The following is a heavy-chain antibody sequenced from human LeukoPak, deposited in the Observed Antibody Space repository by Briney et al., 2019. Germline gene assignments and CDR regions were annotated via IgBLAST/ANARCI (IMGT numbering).Heavy chain of an antibody. Sequence: GSLRLSCAASGFTFSTYAMNWVRQAPGKGLEWVSGISGSGGSTYYADSVKGRFTISRVNSKNTLYLQMNSLRAEDTAVYYCAKTPLYSSSWYFDYWGQGTLVTVSS. CDR2: ISGSGGST. CDR3: AKTPLYSSSWYFDY. CDR1: GFTFSTYA. V-gene: IGHV3-23*01. J-gene: IGHJ4*02. D-gene: IGHD6-13*01.